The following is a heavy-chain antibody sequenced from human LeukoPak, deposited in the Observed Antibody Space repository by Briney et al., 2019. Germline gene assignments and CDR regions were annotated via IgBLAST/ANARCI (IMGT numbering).Heavy chain of an antibody. CDR1: GYNFNDYH. V-gene: IGHV1-2*02. D-gene: IGHD2-15*01. Sequence: ASVKVSCKASGYNFNDYHMHWVRQAPGQGLEWMGWINPNSGGTNYAQKFQGRVTMTRDTSISTAYMELSRLRSDDTAVYYCARVPSREVVVAATPRYNWFDPWGQGTLVTVSS. J-gene: IGHJ5*02. CDR2: INPNSGGT. CDR3: ARVPSREVVVAATPRYNWFDP.